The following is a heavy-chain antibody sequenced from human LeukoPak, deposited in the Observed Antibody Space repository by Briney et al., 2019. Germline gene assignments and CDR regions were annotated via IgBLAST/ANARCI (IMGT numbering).Heavy chain of an antibody. Sequence: PSETLSLTCAVYGGSFSGYYWSWIRQPPGKGLEWIGEINHSGSTNYNPSLKSRVTISVDTSKNQFSLKLSSVTAADTAVYYCARKNYYGSGSYRANWFDPWGQGTLVTVSS. CDR2: INHSGST. CDR1: GGSFSGYY. J-gene: IGHJ5*02. CDR3: ARKNYYGSGSYRANWFDP. D-gene: IGHD3-10*01. V-gene: IGHV4-34*01.